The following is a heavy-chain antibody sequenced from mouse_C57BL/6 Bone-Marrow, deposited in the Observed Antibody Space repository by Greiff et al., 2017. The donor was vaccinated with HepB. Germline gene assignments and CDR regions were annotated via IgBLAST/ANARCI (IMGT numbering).Heavy chain of an antibody. CDR3: ARGSTIITGRLYYYAMDY. CDR2: IYPRDGST. V-gene: IGHV1-78*01. Sequence: VQLQESDAELVKPGASVKISCKVSGYTFTDHTIHWMKQRPEQGLEWIGYIYPRDGSTKYNEKFKGKATLTADKSSSTAYMQLNSLTSEDSAVYFCARGSTIITGRLYYYAMDYWGQGTSVTVSS. CDR1: GYTFTDHT. J-gene: IGHJ4*01. D-gene: IGHD2-4*01.